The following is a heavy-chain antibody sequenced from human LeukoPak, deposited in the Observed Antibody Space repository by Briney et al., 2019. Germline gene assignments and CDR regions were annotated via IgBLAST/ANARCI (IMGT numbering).Heavy chain of an antibody. CDR3: AGGFAAAATFDY. CDR2: IYSSGNT. J-gene: IGHJ4*02. Sequence: PSETLSLTCSVSGGSISSRTYYWAWIRQPPGKGLECIGIIYSSGNTYSNPSLNSRVTLSVDTSKSHFSLELRSVTAADTAVYYYAGGFAAAATFDYWGQGALVTVSS. D-gene: IGHD6-13*01. CDR1: GGSISSRTYY. V-gene: IGHV4-39*02.